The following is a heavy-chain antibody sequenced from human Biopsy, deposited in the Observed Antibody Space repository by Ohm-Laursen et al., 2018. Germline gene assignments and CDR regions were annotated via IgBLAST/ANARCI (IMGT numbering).Heavy chain of an antibody. D-gene: IGHD2-8*01. CDR3: ARDPLNGHKHFDY. V-gene: IGHV1-2*02. CDR1: SYTFTDYN. Sequence: GASVKVSCKASSYTFTDYNIHWMRQAPGQGLEWLGYINCKTGATNYAQKFQGTVTMTRDTSISTAYLALGSLRSADTAIYYFARDPLNGHKHFDYWGQGSLVTVSS. CDR2: INCKTGAT. J-gene: IGHJ4*02.